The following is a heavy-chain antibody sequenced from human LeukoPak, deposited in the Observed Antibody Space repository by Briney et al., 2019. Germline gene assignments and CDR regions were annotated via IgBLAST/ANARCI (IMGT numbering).Heavy chain of an antibody. CDR3: ARCPRSGYYFDLKFDY. Sequence: ASVKVSCKASGYTFTGYHMHWVRQAPGQGLEWMGWINPNSGGTNYAQKFQGRVTMTRDTSISTAYMELSRLRSDDTAVYYCARCPRSGYYFDLKFDYWGQGTLVTVSS. CDR1: GYTFTGYH. V-gene: IGHV1-2*02. J-gene: IGHJ4*02. CDR2: INPNSGGT. D-gene: IGHD3-22*01.